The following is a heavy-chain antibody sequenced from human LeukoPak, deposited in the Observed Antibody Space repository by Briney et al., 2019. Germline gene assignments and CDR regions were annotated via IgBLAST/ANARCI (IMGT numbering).Heavy chain of an antibody. D-gene: IGHD3-22*01. CDR1: GGSISSYN. V-gene: IGHV4-59*01. CDR3: ARSYYDSSGYYWPRGSYYYYYMDV. CDR2: IYYSGST. J-gene: IGHJ6*03. Sequence: SETLSLTCTVSGGSISSYNWSWIRQPPGQGLEWMGYIYYSGSTNYNPSLKSRVTISVDTSKNQFSLKLSSVTAADTAVYYCARSYYDSSGYYWPRGSYYYYYMDVWGKGTTVSVSS.